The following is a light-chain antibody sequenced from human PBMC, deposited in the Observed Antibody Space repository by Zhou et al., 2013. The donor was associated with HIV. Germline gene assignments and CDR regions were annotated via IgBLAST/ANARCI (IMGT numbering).Light chain of an antibody. CDR1: QSVSSTY. CDR3: QQYGSSWGT. J-gene: IGKJ2*01. Sequence: EIVLTQSPGTLSLSPGERATLSCRTSQSVSSTYLAWYQHKPGQAPRLLIYGASSRATGIPDRFSGSESGTDFTLTINRLEPEDFAVYYCQQYGSSWGTFGQGTKLEI. V-gene: IGKV3-20*01. CDR2: GAS.